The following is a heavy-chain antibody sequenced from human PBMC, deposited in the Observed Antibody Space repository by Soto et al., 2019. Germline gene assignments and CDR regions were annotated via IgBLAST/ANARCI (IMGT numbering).Heavy chain of an antibody. J-gene: IGHJ3*02. CDR3: ARDRSDSSRDDSFDI. V-gene: IGHV3-53*01. Sequence: PGGSLRLSVAVSGFNVTNTYMSWVRQAPGKGLEWVSVIYRGFSTFYADSVKGRFTVSRDDSKNTVSLQMNSLRAEDTAVYYCARDRSDSSRDDSFDIWGQGTMVTVSS. D-gene: IGHD6-6*01. CDR2: IYRGFST. CDR1: GFNVTNTY.